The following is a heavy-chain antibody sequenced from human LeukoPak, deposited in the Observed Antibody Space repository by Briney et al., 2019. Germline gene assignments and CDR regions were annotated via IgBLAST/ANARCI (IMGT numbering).Heavy chain of an antibody. J-gene: IGHJ6*03. CDR2: ISYDGSNK. D-gene: IGHD2-2*01. V-gene: IGHV3-30*04. CDR3: ARAMSAAMVYYYYYMDV. CDR1: GFTFSSYA. Sequence: PGGSLRLSCAASGFTFSSYAMHWVRQAPGKGLEWVAVISYDGSNKYYADSVKGRLTISRDNSKNTLYLQMNSLRAEDTAVYYCARAMSAAMVYYYYYMDVWGKGTTVTVSS.